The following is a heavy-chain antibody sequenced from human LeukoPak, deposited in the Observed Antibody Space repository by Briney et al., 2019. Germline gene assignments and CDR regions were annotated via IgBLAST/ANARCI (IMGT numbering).Heavy chain of an antibody. V-gene: IGHV3-9*01. D-gene: IGHD3-10*01. CDR2: ISWNSGSI. J-gene: IGHJ6*02. CDR1: GFNFNDYS. Sequence: GGSLRLSCAASGFNFNDYSMHWVRQAPGKGLDWVSGISWNSGSIVYAASVKGRFSISRDNAKNSPYLQMDSLNPEDTAVHYCAKGLLWSEVYYYYGMDVWGQGTTVTVSS. CDR3: AKGLLWSEVYYYYGMDV.